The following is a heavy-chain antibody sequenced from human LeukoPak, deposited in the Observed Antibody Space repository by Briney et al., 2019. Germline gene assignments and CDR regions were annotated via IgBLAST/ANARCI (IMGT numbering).Heavy chain of an antibody. Sequence: GGSLRLSCAASGFNVISNYMSWVRQAPGKGLEWVSVIYSGGSTYYAASVKGRFTISRDRTKNMLYLQMNNLRAEDTAVYYCAKGYSSSWYPCFDYWGQGTLVTVSS. D-gene: IGHD6-13*01. CDR1: GFNVISNY. CDR2: IYSGGST. CDR3: AKGYSSSWYPCFDY. V-gene: IGHV3-66*01. J-gene: IGHJ4*02.